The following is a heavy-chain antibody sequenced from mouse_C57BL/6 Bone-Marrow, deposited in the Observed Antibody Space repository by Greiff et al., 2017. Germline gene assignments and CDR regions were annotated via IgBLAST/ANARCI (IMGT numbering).Heavy chain of an antibody. J-gene: IGHJ3*01. CDR3: ARWGWLWFAY. Sequence: VKLVESGAELVKPGASVKISCKASGYAFSSYWMNWVKQRPGKGLEWIGQIYPGDGDTNYNGKFKGKATLTADKSSSTAYMQLSSLTSEDSAVYFCARWGWLWFAYWGQGTLVTVSA. V-gene: IGHV1-80*01. CDR2: IYPGDGDT. CDR1: GYAFSSYW. D-gene: IGHD2-3*01.